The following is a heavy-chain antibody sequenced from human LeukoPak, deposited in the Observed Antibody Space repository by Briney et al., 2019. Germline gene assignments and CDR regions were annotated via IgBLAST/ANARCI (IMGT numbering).Heavy chain of an antibody. Sequence: GGSLRLSCAASGFTFNDYAMNWVRQAPGKGPEWVSSISEGGENTHYADSVKGRFTISRDNSQSTLFLQMTSLRAEDTAVYYCAKQWVDCWGQGTLVTVSS. CDR3: AKQWVDC. V-gene: IGHV3-23*01. CDR2: ISEGGENT. D-gene: IGHD1-26*01. J-gene: IGHJ4*02. CDR1: GFTFNDYA.